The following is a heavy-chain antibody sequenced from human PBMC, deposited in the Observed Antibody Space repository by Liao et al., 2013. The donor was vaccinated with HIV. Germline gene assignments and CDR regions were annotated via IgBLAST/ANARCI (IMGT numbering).Heavy chain of an antibody. CDR3: ARDSDGNYPIDY. J-gene: IGHJ4*02. CDR2: IYYSGST. D-gene: IGHD1-1*01. Sequence: QVQLQESGPGLVKPSETLSLTCTVSGGSISSYYWSWIRQPPGKGLEWIGYIYYSGSTNYNPSLKSRVTISVDTSKNQFFLKLSSVTAADTAVYYCARDSDGNYPIDYWGQGTLVTVSS. CDR1: GGSISSYY. V-gene: IGHV4-59*12.